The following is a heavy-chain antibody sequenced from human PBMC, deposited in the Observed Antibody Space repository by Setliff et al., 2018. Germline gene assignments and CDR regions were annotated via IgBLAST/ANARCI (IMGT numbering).Heavy chain of an antibody. V-gene: IGHV4-31*03. Sequence: PSETLSLTCTVSGGSISSGGYYWSWIRQHPGKGLEWIGYIYYGGSTYYNPSLKSRVTISVDTSKNQFSLKLSSVTAADMAVYYCARDPLTTNRRRAFDIWGQGTMVTVSS. J-gene: IGHJ3*02. D-gene: IGHD4-17*01. CDR1: GGSISSGGYY. CDR2: IYYGGST. CDR3: ARDPLTTNRRRAFDI.